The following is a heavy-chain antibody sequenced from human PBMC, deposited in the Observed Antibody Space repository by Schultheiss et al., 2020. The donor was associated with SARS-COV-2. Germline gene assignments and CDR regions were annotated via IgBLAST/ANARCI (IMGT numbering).Heavy chain of an antibody. Sequence: LSLTCAASGFTFSSYGMHWVRQAPGKGLEWVAVIWYDGSNKYYADSVKGRFTISRDNSKNTLYLQMNSLRAEDTAVYYCARGGGIAVSPFDYWGQGTLVTVSS. CDR1: GFTFSSYG. D-gene: IGHD6-19*01. CDR2: IWYDGSNK. V-gene: IGHV3-33*08. CDR3: ARGGGIAVSPFDY. J-gene: IGHJ4*02.